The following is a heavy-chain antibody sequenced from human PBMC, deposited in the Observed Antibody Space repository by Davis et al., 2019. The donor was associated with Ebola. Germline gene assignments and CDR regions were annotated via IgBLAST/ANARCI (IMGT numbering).Heavy chain of an antibody. CDR2: IIPILGIA. J-gene: IGHJ4*02. CDR3: ARVYGGYLDY. CDR1: LGTFISYA. Sequence: AASVTVSCKASLGTFISYAFSWVRQAPGQGLEWMGRIIPILGIANYAQKFQGRVTITADKYTSTDYMELSSLRSEDTDVYYCARVYGGYLDYWGQRTLVTVSS. D-gene: IGHD4/OR15-4a*01. V-gene: IGHV1-69*04.